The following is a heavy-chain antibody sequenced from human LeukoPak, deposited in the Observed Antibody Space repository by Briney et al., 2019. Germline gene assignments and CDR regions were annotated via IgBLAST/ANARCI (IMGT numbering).Heavy chain of an antibody. J-gene: IGHJ4*02. CDR1: GGSISSGGYY. V-gene: IGHV4-31*03. D-gene: IGHD4-17*01. CDR3: ARGNGDYGDYVDY. CDR2: IYYSGST. Sequence: PSETLSLTCTVSGGSISSGGYYWSWIRQHPGKGLEWIGYIYYSGSTYYNPSVKSRVTISVDTSKNQFSLKLSSVTAADTAVYYCARGNGDYGDYVDYWGQGTLVTVSS.